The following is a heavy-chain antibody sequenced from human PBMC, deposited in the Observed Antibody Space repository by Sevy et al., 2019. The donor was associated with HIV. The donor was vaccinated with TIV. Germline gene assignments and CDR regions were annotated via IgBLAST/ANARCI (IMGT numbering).Heavy chain of an antibody. CDR1: GFTFSSYA. D-gene: IGHD3-10*01. Sequence: GGSLRLSCAASGFTFSSYAMSWVHQAPGKGLEWVSAISGSGGSTYYVDSVKGRFTISRDNSKNTLYLQMNSLRAEDTAVYYCAKSPALFTIFDYWGQGTLVTVSS. J-gene: IGHJ4*02. V-gene: IGHV3-23*01. CDR3: AKSPALFTIFDY. CDR2: ISGSGGST.